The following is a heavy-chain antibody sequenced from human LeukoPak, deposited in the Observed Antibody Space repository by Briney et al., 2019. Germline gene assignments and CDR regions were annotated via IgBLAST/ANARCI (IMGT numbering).Heavy chain of an antibody. J-gene: IGHJ4*02. CDR3: AKDEAWLAAAGTLFDY. Sequence: XGSXXXXXXASGFTFSSXAXXXVRXAPGKGXXXXSAISGSGGSTYYADSVKGRFTISRDNSKNTLYLQMNSLRAEDTAVYYCAKDEAWLAAAGTLFDYWGQGTLVTVSS. D-gene: IGHD6-13*01. V-gene: IGHV3-23*01. CDR1: GFTFSSXA. CDR2: ISGSGGST.